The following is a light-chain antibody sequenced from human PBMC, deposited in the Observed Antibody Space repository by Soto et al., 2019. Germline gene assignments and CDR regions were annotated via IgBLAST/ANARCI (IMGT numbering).Light chain of an antibody. CDR1: RSNIGRDT. V-gene: IGLV1-44*01. J-gene: IGLJ3*02. CDR3: SAGDDSLNAWV. Sequence: QSVLTQPPSASGTPGQRVTISCSGSRSNIGRDTVNWYQQLPATAPKLLIFDNHQRPSGVPKRFSGSKSGTSASLVISGLHSDDEADYYCSAGDDSLNAWVFGGGTKLTVL. CDR2: DNH.